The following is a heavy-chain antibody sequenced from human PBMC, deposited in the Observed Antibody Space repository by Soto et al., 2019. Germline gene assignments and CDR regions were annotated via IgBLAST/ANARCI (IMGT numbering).Heavy chain of an antibody. V-gene: IGHV1-8*01. D-gene: IGHD5-18*01. CDR1: GYTFTSYD. CDR2: MNPNSGNT. CDR3: ARGRGTWIQLWLPYYYYGMDV. J-gene: IGHJ6*02. Sequence: ASVKVSCKASGYTFTSYDINWVQQATGQGLEWMGWMNPNSGNTGYAQKFQGRVTMTRNTSISTAYMELSSLRSEDTAVYYCARGRGTWIQLWLPYYYYGMDVWGQGTTVTVSS.